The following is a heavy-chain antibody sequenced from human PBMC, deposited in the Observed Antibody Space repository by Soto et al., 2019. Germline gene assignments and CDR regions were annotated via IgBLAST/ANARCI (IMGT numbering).Heavy chain of an antibody. D-gene: IGHD6-19*01. CDR1: GGSISSYY. J-gene: IGHJ6*02. Sequence: SETLSLTCTVSGGSISSYYWSWIRQPAGKGLEWIGRIYTSGSTNYNPSLKSRVTMSVDTSKNQFSLKLSSVTAADTAVYYCARGDYLPYSSGWYAGRGYYYGMDVWGQGTTVTVSS. V-gene: IGHV4-4*07. CDR3: ARGDYLPYSSGWYAGRGYYYGMDV. CDR2: IYTSGST.